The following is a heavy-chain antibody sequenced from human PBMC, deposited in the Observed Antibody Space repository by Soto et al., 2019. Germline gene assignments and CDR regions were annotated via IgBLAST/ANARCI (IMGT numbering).Heavy chain of an antibody. V-gene: IGHV1-18*01. J-gene: IGHJ6*02. CDR2: ISAYNGNT. CDR1: GYTFTSYG. Sequence: GASVKVSCKASGYTFTSYGISWVRQAPGQGLEWMGWISAYNGNTNYAQKLQGGVTMTTDTSTSTAYMELRSLRSDDTAVYYCARVRDSSGYYYVPPDYYGMDVWGQGTTVTVSS. CDR3: ARVRDSSGYYYVPPDYYGMDV. D-gene: IGHD3-22*01.